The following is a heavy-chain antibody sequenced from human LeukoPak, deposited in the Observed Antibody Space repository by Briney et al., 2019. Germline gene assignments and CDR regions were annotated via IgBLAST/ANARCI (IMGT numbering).Heavy chain of an antibody. CDR1: GGPISSYY. D-gene: IGHD4-11*01. J-gene: IGHJ4*02. CDR2: IYYSGST. Sequence: PSETLSLTCTVSGGPISSYYWSWIRQPPGKGLEWIGYIYYSGSTNYNPSLKSRVTISVDTSKNQFSLKLSSVTAADTAVYYCARAKYSNPEVFDYWGQGTLVTVSS. CDR3: ARAKYSNPEVFDY. V-gene: IGHV4-59*01.